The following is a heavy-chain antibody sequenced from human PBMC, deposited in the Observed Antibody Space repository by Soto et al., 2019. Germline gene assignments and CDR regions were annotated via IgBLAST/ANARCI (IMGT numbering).Heavy chain of an antibody. Sequence: PSETLSLTCTVSGGSISSYYWSWIRQPPGKGLEWIGYIYYSGSTNYNPSLKSRVTRSVDTSKNQFSLKLSSVTAADTAVYYCARGIAARPVLFDYWGQGTLVTVSS. V-gene: IGHV4-59*08. CDR3: ARGIAARPVLFDY. CDR2: IYYSGST. J-gene: IGHJ4*02. D-gene: IGHD6-6*01. CDR1: GGSISSYY.